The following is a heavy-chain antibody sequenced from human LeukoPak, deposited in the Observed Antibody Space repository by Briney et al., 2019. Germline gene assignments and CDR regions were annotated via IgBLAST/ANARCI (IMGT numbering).Heavy chain of an antibody. Sequence: TGGSLRLSCAASGFTFSSYWMSWVRQAPGKGLEWVANIKQDGSEKYYVDSVKGRFTISRDNSKNTLYLQMNSLRAEDTAVYYCARDRRKWELSPDAFDIWGQGTMVTVSS. V-gene: IGHV3-7*01. CDR2: IKQDGSEK. J-gene: IGHJ3*02. D-gene: IGHD1-26*01. CDR1: GFTFSSYW. CDR3: ARDRRKWELSPDAFDI.